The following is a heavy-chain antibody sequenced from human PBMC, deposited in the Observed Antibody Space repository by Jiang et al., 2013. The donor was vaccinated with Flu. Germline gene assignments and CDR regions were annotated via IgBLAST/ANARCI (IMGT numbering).Heavy chain of an antibody. CDR3: ARHRARGSLPASKIDY. Sequence: LLKPSETLSLTCTVSGDSTSGSIRSSSYYWVWIRQPPGKGLEWIGSFTYGGSTYYNPSLESRITISVDASKNLFSLKLTSMTAADTAVYYCARHRARGSLPASKIDYWGQGTLVTVSS. D-gene: IGHD2-2*01. J-gene: IGHJ4*02. CDR1: GDSTSGSIRSSSYY. V-gene: IGHV4-39*01. CDR2: FTYGGST.